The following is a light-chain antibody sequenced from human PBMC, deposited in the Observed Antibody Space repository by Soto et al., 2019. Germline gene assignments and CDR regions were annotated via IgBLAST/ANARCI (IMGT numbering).Light chain of an antibody. V-gene: IGKV1-39*01. CDR3: QQSYSTPWT. J-gene: IGKJ1*01. CDR1: QTISSY. CDR2: AAS. Sequence: DIQMTQSPSTLSASLRDRVTITCRASQTISSYLNWYQQKPGRAPKLLIYAASTLKSGVPSRSSGRGSGTDFTPTISSLQPEDLATYYCQQSYSTPWTFGQGTKVDIK.